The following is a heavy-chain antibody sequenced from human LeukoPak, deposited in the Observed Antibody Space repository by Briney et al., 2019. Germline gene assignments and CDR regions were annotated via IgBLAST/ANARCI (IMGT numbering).Heavy chain of an antibody. CDR1: GFTFSSYA. D-gene: IGHD3-3*01. J-gene: IGHJ4*02. CDR3: AKDQLRFHTNSYYFDY. CDR2: ISGSGGST. Sequence: RPGGSLRLSCAASGFTFSSYAMSWVRQAPGKGLEWVSAISGSGGSTYYADSVKGRFTISRDNSKNTLYLQMNSLRAEDTAVYYCAKDQLRFHTNSYYFDYWGQGTLVTVSS. V-gene: IGHV3-23*01.